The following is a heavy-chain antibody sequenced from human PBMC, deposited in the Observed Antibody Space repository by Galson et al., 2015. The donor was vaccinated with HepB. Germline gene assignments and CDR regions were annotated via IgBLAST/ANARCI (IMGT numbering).Heavy chain of an antibody. D-gene: IGHD5-12*01. V-gene: IGHV3-30*18. CDR3: ANGGQHSGYDLGSFDY. Sequence: SLRLSCAASGFTFSSYGMHWVRQAPGKGLEWVAVISYDGSNKYYADSVKGRFTISRDNSKNTLYLQMNSLRAEDTAVYYCANGGQHSGYDLGSFDYWGQGTLVTVSS. CDR2: ISYDGSNK. J-gene: IGHJ4*02. CDR1: GFTFSSYG.